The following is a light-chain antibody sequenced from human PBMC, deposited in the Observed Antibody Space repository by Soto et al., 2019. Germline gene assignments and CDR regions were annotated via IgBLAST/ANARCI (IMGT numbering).Light chain of an antibody. Sequence: QSVLTQPPSVSGAPGQRVTISCTGSSSKIGAGHDVHWYQQLPGTAPKLLIYGNTNRPSGVPDRFSGSKSGTSASLAITGLQAEDEADYYCQSYDRSLSGSVFGGGTKLTVL. CDR2: GNT. CDR3: QSYDRSLSGSV. V-gene: IGLV1-40*01. CDR1: SSKIGAGHD. J-gene: IGLJ3*02.